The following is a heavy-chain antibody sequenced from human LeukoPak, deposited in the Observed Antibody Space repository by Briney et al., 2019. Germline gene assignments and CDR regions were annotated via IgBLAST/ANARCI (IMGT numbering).Heavy chain of an antibody. D-gene: IGHD6-19*01. J-gene: IGHJ4*02. CDR3: ARGRSGSSGWYYY. CDR2: VDPEDGET. CDR1: GYTFTDYY. V-gene: IGHV1-69-2*01. Sequence: ATVKISCKASGYTFTDYYMHWVQQAPGKGLEWMGRVDPEDGETIYAEKFQGRVTITADTSTDTAYMELSSLRSDDTAVYYCARGRSGSSGWYYYWGQGTLVTVSS.